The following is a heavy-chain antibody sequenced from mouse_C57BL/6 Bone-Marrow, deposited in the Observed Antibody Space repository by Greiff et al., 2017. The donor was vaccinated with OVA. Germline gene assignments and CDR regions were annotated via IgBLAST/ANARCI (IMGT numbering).Heavy chain of an antibody. V-gene: IGHV1-69*01. CDR3: ARESYYGSSYFYWYFDV. D-gene: IGHD1-1*01. CDR1: GYTFTSYW. Sequence: QVQLQQPGAELVMPGASVKLSCKASGYTFTSYWMHWVKQRPGQGLEWIGEIDPSDSYTNYNQKFKGKSTLTVDTTSSTAYMQLSSLTSDDSAVYYCARESYYGSSYFYWYFDVWGTGTTVTVSS. J-gene: IGHJ1*03. CDR2: IDPSDSYT.